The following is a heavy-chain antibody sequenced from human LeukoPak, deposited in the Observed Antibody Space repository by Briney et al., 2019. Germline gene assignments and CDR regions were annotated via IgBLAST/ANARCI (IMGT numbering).Heavy chain of an antibody. CDR1: GFTFSSNY. CDR2: IYSGGST. V-gene: IGHV3-66*01. J-gene: IGHJ4*02. CDR3: ASTGGGYCSGGSCVDY. D-gene: IGHD2-15*01. Sequence: GSLRLSCAASGFTFSSNYMSWVRQAPGKGLEWVSVIYSGGSTYYADSVKGRFTISRDNSKNTLYLQMNSLRAEDTAVYYCASTGGGYCSGGSCVDYWGQGTLVTVSS.